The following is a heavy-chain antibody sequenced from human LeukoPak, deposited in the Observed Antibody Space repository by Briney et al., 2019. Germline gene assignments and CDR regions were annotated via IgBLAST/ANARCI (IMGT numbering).Heavy chain of an antibody. CDR1: GGSISSSSYY. CDR2: IYYSGST. Sequence: SETLSLTCTVSGGSISSSSYYWGWIRQPPGKGLEWIGSIYYSGSTYYNPSLKSRVTISVDTSKNQFSLKLSSVTAADTAVYYCASGARLFDYWGQGTLVTVSS. D-gene: IGHD6-6*01. CDR3: ASGARLFDY. J-gene: IGHJ4*02. V-gene: IGHV4-39*01.